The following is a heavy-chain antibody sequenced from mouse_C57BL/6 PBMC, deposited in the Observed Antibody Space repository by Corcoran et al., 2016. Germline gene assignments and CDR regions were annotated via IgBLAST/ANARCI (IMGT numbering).Heavy chain of an antibody. CDR2: INTYSGVP. D-gene: IGHD4-1*01. J-gene: IGHJ2*01. Sequence: QIQLVQSGPELQKPGETVKISCKASGYTFTTYGMSWVKQAPGKGLKWMGWINTYSGVPTYADDFKGRFAFSLETSASTAYLQINNLKNEDTATYFCARGGPLGNYFDYWGQGTTLTVSS. V-gene: IGHV9-3*01. CDR1: GYTFTTYG. CDR3: ARGGPLGNYFDY.